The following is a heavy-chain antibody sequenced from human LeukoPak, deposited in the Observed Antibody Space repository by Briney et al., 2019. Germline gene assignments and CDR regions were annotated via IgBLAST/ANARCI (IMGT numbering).Heavy chain of an antibody. Sequence: GGSLRLSCAASEFTFSNYWMHWVRQAPGKGLVWVSRINSDGSSTSYADSVKGRFTISRDNAKNSLYLQMNSLRAEDTALYYCAREGLRTERSDTDAFDIWGQGTMVTVSS. D-gene: IGHD3-3*01. CDR1: EFTFSNYW. CDR2: INSDGSST. CDR3: AREGLRTERSDTDAFDI. J-gene: IGHJ3*02. V-gene: IGHV3-74*01.